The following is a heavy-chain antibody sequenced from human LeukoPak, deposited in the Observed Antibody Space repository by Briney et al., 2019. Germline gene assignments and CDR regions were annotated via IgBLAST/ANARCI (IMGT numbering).Heavy chain of an antibody. CDR1: GYTFTSYG. D-gene: IGHD3-10*01. CDR3: ARVIYGFGGLTKLYNWFDP. CDR2: ISAYNGNT. Sequence: ASVKVSCKASGYTFTSYGISWVRQAPGQGLEWMGWISAYNGNTNYAQKLQGRVTMTTDTSTSTAYMELRSLRSDDTAVYYCARVIYGFGGLTKLYNWFDPWGQGTLVTVSS. V-gene: IGHV1-18*01. J-gene: IGHJ5*02.